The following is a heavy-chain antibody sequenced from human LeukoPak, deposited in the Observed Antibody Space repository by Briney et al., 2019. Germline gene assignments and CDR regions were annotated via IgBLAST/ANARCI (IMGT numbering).Heavy chain of an antibody. Sequence: GGSLRLSCAASGFTLSNYWMSWVRQAPGKGLEWVASINQGGSETYYVESVKGRFTISRDNAMNSFFLQMNSLRAEDTAVYYCARLIGDRTIYDYWGQGTLVTVSS. CDR1: GFTLSNYW. J-gene: IGHJ4*02. CDR2: INQGGSET. CDR3: ARLIGDRTIYDY. D-gene: IGHD6-6*01. V-gene: IGHV3-7*01.